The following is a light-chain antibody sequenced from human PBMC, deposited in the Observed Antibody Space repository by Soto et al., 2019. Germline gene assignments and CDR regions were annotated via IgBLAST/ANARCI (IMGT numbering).Light chain of an antibody. CDR1: SSDIGGYKY. CDR3: SSYTSASTPEI. V-gene: IGLV2-14*03. CDR2: DVN. Sequence: QSVLTQPASVSGSPGQSITISCTGTSSDIGGYKYVSWYQQHPGKAPKLMIYDVNNRPSGVSNRFSGSKSGNTASLTISGLQAEDEADYYCSSYTSASTPEIFGGGTKLTVL. J-gene: IGLJ2*01.